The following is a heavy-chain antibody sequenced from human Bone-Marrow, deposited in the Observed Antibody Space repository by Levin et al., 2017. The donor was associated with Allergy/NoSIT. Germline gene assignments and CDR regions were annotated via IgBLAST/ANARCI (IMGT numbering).Heavy chain of an antibody. Sequence: QSGGSLRLSCAASGFTFSSYWMSWVRQAPGKGLEWVANIKQDGSEKYYVDSVKGRFTISRDNAKNSLYLQMNSLRAEDTAVYYCARLPYNWNDDLTAFDIWGQGTMVTVSS. D-gene: IGHD1-1*01. V-gene: IGHV3-7*04. CDR3: ARLPYNWNDDLTAFDI. CDR2: IKQDGSEK. J-gene: IGHJ3*02. CDR1: GFTFSSYW.